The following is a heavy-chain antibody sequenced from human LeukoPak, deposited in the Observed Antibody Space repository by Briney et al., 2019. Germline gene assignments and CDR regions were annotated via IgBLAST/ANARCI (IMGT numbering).Heavy chain of an antibody. V-gene: IGHV1-2*02. CDR1: GYSFTDHY. CDR2: IHPNSGDT. D-gene: IGHD7-27*01. Sequence: ASVTVSCMASGYSFTDHYLHWLRQAPGQGLEWMGWIHPNSGDTNYAQNVQGRVSLTRDTSISTAYMELIRLRSDDTAVYYCARDHNWGPDYWGQGTLVSVSS. CDR3: ARDHNWGPDY. J-gene: IGHJ4*02.